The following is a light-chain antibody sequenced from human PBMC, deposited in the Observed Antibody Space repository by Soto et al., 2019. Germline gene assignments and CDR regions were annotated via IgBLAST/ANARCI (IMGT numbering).Light chain of an antibody. V-gene: IGLV2-14*01. CDR2: DVS. J-gene: IGLJ1*01. CDR1: SSDVGGYNY. Sequence: SVLTQPASGSGSPGQSITISCTGTSSDVGGYNYVSWYQQHPGKAPKLMIYDVSNRPSGVSNRFSGSKSGNTASLTISGLQAEDEADYYCSSYTSSSTLCVFGTGTKVTVL. CDR3: SSYTSSSTLCV.